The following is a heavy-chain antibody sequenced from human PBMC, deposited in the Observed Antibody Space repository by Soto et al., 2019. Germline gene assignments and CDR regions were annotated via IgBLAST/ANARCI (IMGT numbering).Heavy chain of an antibody. Sequence: GGSLRLSCAASGFTFSNAWMSWVRQAPGKGLEWVGRIKSKTDGGTTDYAAPVKGRFTISRDDSKNTLYLQMNSLKTEDTAVYYCTTEKDIVATIQGAHAFDIWGQGTMVTVSS. J-gene: IGHJ3*02. CDR3: TTEKDIVATIQGAHAFDI. CDR2: IKSKTDGGTT. V-gene: IGHV3-15*01. D-gene: IGHD5-12*01. CDR1: GFTFSNAW.